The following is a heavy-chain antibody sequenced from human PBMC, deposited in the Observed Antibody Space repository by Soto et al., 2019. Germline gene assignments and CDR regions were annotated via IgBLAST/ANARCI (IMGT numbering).Heavy chain of an antibody. J-gene: IGHJ4*02. CDR2: LWYDGSNR. CDR3: ARNANCGGDCYSFSEYYFDY. Sequence: QVQLVESGGGVVQPGRSLRLSCAASGFSFSSYGMHWVRQAPGKGLEWVAGLWYDGSNRYYADSVKGRFTITRDNSKKTLYLQMNSLRAEDTAVYYCARNANCGGDCYSFSEYYFDYWGQGTLVTVSS. D-gene: IGHD2-21*02. V-gene: IGHV3-33*01. CDR1: GFSFSSYG.